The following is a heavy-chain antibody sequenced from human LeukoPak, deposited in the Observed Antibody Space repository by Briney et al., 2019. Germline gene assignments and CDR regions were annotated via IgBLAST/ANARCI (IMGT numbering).Heavy chain of an antibody. CDR1: GYTLTELS. V-gene: IGHV1-24*01. Sequence: ASVTVSCKVSGYTLTELSMHWVRQAPGKGLEWMGGFDPEDGETIYAQKFQGRVTMTEDTSTDTAYMELSSLRSEDTAVYYCATSRYCSGGSCYYYYGMDVWGQGTTVTVSS. D-gene: IGHD2-15*01. CDR3: ATSRYCSGGSCYYYYGMDV. J-gene: IGHJ6*02. CDR2: FDPEDGET.